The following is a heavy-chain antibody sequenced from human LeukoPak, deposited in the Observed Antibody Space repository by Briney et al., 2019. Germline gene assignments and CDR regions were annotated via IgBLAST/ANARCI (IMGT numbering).Heavy chain of an antibody. CDR1: GDTFIIND. D-gene: IGHD1-1*01. CDR2: MNSKSGDT. V-gene: IGHV1-8*02. Sequence: ASVKVSCKASGDTFIINDINWVRQATGQGLEWMGWMNSKSGDTGYAQKFQGRVTMTRKTSISTAYMELSSLRPEDTAVYYCARGGLRAGTGGLDPWGQGTLVTVSS. CDR3: ARGGLRAGTGGLDP. J-gene: IGHJ5*02.